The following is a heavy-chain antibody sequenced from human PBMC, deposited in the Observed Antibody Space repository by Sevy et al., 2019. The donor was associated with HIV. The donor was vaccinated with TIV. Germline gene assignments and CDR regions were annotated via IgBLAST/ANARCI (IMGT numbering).Heavy chain of an antibody. J-gene: IGHJ4*02. V-gene: IGHV4-59*08. CDR2: IYYNGHI. CDR3: AGENAWGRGYS. Sequence: SETLSLTCTVSGASITSLYWNWIRQPPGKGLEWIANIYYNGHINYNPSLKSRVTLSLDTSKNQFSLRLSSVTAADTAMYYCAGENAWGRGYSWGQGTLVPVSS. D-gene: IGHD1-26*01. CDR1: GASITSLY.